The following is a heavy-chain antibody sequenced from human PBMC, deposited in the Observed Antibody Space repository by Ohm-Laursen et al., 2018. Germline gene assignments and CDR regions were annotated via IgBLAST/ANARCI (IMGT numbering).Heavy chain of an antibody. V-gene: IGHV3-48*01. Sequence: SLRLSCTASGFTFSSYSMNWVRQAPGKGLEWVSSISSSSSTIYYADSVKGRFTISRDNAKNSLYLQMNSLRAEDTAVYYCARVGIVGTLDYGGQGTLVTVSS. CDR3: ARVGIVGTLDY. J-gene: IGHJ4*02. D-gene: IGHD1-26*01. CDR2: ISSSSSTI. CDR1: GFTFSSYS.